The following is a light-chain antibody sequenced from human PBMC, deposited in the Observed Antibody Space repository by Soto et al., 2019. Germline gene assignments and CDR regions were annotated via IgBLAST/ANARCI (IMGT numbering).Light chain of an antibody. CDR1: SSNIGSHT. V-gene: IGLV1-44*01. J-gene: IGLJ2*01. CDR2: SNN. CDR3: AAWDDSLNGVI. Sequence: QSVLTQPPSASGTPGQRITISCSGSSSNIGSHTVNWHQQVPGTATKLLIYSNNERPSGVPDRFSGSKSGTSASLAISGLQSGDEADYYCAAWDDSLNGVIFGGGTKVTVL.